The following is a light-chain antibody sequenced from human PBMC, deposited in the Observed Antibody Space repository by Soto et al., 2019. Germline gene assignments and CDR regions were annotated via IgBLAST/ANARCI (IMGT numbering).Light chain of an antibody. CDR2: DVS. Sequence: QSVLTEPRSVSESPGQSVTMSCTGTSSVVGGYNFVSWYQQHPDKAPKLMIYDVSKRPSGVPDRFSGSKSGYTASLTISGLQAEDEDDYYCCSYAGSYSYVFGTGTKVTVL. J-gene: IGLJ1*01. CDR3: CSYAGSYSYV. V-gene: IGLV2-11*01. CDR1: SSVVGGYNF.